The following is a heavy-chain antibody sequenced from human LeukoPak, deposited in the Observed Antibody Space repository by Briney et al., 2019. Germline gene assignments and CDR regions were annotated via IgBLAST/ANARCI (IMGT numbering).Heavy chain of an antibody. D-gene: IGHD5-18*01. J-gene: IGHJ4*02. CDR1: GFTFGDYA. CDR3: TTQLWLGRRSY. Sequence: GALRLSCTASGFTFGDYAMSWFRQAPGKGLEWVGFIRSKAYGGTTEYAASVKGRFTISRDDSKSIAYLQMNSLKTEDTAVYYCTTQLWLGRRSYWGQGTLVTVSS. V-gene: IGHV3-49*03. CDR2: IRSKAYGGTT.